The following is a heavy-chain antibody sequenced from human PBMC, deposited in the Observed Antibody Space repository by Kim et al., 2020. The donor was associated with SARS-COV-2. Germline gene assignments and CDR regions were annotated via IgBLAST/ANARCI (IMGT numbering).Heavy chain of an antibody. CDR2: MYYSGIGSMSDIGIT. CDR3: ARHFRPDLYSSGYDDPFDI. Sequence: SETLSLTCSVSGGSITSFYMSWLRQSPGKGLEWIGYMYYSGIGSMSDIGITNYNPSLKSRVTISADTSKNQFSLNLSSVTAADAAVYFCARHFRPDLYSSGYDDPFDIWGQGTVVTVSS. D-gene: IGHD3-22*01. V-gene: IGHV4-59*08. J-gene: IGHJ3*02. CDR1: GGSITSFY.